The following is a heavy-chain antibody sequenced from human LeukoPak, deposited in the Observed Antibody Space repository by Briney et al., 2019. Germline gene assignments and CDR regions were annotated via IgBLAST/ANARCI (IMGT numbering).Heavy chain of an antibody. CDR1: GFTFSSYG. D-gene: IGHD5-12*01. Sequence: PGGSLRLSCAASGFTFSSYGMHWVRQAPGKGLEWVAVIWYDGSNKYYADSVKGRFTISRDNSKNTLYLQMNSLRAEDTAVYYCARDGSSFTPGFDYWGQGTLVTVSS. CDR3: ARDGSSFTPGFDY. J-gene: IGHJ4*02. CDR2: IWYDGSNK. V-gene: IGHV3-33*01.